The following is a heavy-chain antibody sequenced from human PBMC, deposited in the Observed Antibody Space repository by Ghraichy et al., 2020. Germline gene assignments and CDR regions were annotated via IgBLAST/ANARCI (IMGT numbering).Heavy chain of an antibody. CDR1: GFAFNKFA. CDR2: ISGSSDDT. CDR3: AKSGDSFDSGIYSYVGIH. J-gene: IGHJ4*02. Sequence: GGSLRLSCRASGFAFNKFAMSWVRQTAAKGLELVSVISGSSDDTYYADSVRGRFTISRDNSISTLYLQMNSLRAEDTAIYYCAKSGDSFDSGIYSYVGIHWGQGTLVTVSS. V-gene: IGHV3-23*01. D-gene: IGHD3-22*01.